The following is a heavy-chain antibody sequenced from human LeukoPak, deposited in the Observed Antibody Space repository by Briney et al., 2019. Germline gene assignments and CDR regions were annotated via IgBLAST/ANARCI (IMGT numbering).Heavy chain of an antibody. Sequence: GGSLRLSCAASGFTVSSNYMSWVRQAPGKGLEWVSVIYSGGSTYYADSVKGRFTISRDNSKNTLYLQMNSLRAEDTAVYYCARDIVVVITNAHYYYYGMDVWGQGTTVTVSS. D-gene: IGHD3-22*01. CDR2: IYSGGST. J-gene: IGHJ6*02. CDR1: GFTVSSNY. V-gene: IGHV3-66*01. CDR3: ARDIVVVITNAHYYYYGMDV.